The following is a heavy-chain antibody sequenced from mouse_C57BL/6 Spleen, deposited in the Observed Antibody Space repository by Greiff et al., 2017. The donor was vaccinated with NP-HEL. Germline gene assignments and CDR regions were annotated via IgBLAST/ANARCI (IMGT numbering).Heavy chain of an antibody. CDR1: GYTFTSYW. Sequence: QVQLQQPGAELVRPGSSVKLSCKASGYTFTSYWMHWVKQRPIQGLEWIGNIDPSDSETHYNQKFKDKATLTVDKSSSTAYMQLSSLTSEDSAVYYCASDDLGSRTGFAYWGQGTLVTVSA. D-gene: IGHD1-1*01. J-gene: IGHJ3*01. CDR3: ASDDLGSRTGFAY. V-gene: IGHV1-52*01. CDR2: IDPSDSET.